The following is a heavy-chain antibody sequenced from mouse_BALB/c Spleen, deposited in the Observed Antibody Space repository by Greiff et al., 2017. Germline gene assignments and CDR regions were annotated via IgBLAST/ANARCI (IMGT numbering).Heavy chain of an antibody. CDR2: INPSSGYT. Sequence: QVHVKQSGAELARPGASVKMSCKASGYTFTSYTMHWVKQRPGQGLEWIGYINPSSGYTNYNQKFKDKATLTADKSSSTAYMQLSSLTSEDSAVYYCARERAPTTMITTLAMDYWGQGTSVTVSS. V-gene: IGHV1-4*01. J-gene: IGHJ4*01. CDR1: GYTFTSYT. D-gene: IGHD2-4*01. CDR3: ARERAPTTMITTLAMDY.